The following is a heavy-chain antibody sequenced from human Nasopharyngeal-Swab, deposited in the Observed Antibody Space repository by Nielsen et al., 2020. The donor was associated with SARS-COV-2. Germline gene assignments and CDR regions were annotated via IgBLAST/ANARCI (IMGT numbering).Heavy chain of an antibody. CDR2: IYYSGST. CDR1: GGSISSYY. CDR3: AREEEEGTVPHNWFDP. Sequence: SETLSLTCTVSGGSISSYYWSWIRQPPGKGLEWIGYIYYSGSTNYNPSLKSRVTISVDTSKNQLSLKLSSVTAADTAVYYCAREEEEGTVPHNWFDPWGQGTLVTVSS. J-gene: IGHJ5*02. V-gene: IGHV4-59*01. D-gene: IGHD4-17*01.